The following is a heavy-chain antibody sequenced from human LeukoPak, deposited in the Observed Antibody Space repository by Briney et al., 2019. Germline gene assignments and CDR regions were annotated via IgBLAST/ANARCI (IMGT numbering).Heavy chain of an antibody. Sequence: GGSLRLSCAAAGFTFSKFAMHWVRQAPGKGLEWVAFIRYDGSNKDYADSVKGRFTISRDNSKNTLLLQMNSLRAEDTAVYYCAKDRRHSDSSGYYSHDAFDIWGQGTTVTVSS. J-gene: IGHJ3*02. D-gene: IGHD3-22*01. CDR1: GFTFSKFA. V-gene: IGHV3-30*02. CDR3: AKDRRHSDSSGYYSHDAFDI. CDR2: IRYDGSNK.